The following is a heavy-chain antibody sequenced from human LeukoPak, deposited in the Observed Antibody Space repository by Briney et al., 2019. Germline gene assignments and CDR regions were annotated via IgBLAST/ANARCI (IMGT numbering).Heavy chain of an antibody. Sequence: GGSLRLSCVACGFSFSTYWMSWVRQAPGKGLEWVANIKEDGSEEYYVDSLKGRFTISRDNVRNSLYLQINSLRVEDTAVYYCGRDSFETDIDYWGQGTLVTVSS. CDR1: GFSFSTYW. V-gene: IGHV3-7*01. D-gene: IGHD1-14*01. CDR2: IKEDGSEE. J-gene: IGHJ4*02. CDR3: GRDSFETDIDY.